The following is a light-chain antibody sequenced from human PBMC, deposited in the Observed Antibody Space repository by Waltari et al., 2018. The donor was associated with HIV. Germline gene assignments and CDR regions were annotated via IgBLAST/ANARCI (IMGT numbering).Light chain of an antibody. CDR2: DDI. J-gene: IGLJ2*01. Sequence: SYVLTQPPSLSVAPGQTASITCGGNNLGDKSVHWYHQRPGQAPVLLVHDDIDRPSGIPERFSGSVSGNTATLTISRVEAGDGADYYCQVWDTTSRHLVFGGGTKLTVL. V-gene: IGLV3-21*02. CDR1: NLGDKS. CDR3: QVWDTTSRHLV.